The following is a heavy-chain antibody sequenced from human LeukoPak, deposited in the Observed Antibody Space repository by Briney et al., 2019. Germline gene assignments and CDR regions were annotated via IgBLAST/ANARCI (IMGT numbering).Heavy chain of an antibody. V-gene: IGHV1-58*02. CDR3: AAAPIEMQQRGFDY. CDR1: GFTFTNSA. D-gene: IGHD5-24*01. Sequence: SVKVSCKASGFTFTNSAMQWVRQARGQRLEWIGWIVVASGNTKYAQKFQERVTITRVMSTSTAYMELSSLSPEDTAVYYCAAAPIEMQQRGFDYWGQGTLVTVSS. J-gene: IGHJ4*02. CDR2: IVVASGNT.